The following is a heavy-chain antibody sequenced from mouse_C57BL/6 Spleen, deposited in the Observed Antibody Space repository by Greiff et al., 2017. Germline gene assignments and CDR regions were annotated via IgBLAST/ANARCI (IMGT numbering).Heavy chain of an antibody. CDR1: GYSITSGYY. D-gene: IGHD4-1*02. CDR3: ARELSTGFAY. CDR2: ISYDGSN. V-gene: IGHV3-6*01. J-gene: IGHJ3*01. Sequence: VQLKESGPGLVKPSQSLSLTCSVTGYSITSGYYWNWIRQFPGNKLEWMGYISYDGSNNYNPSLKNRISITRDTSKNQFFLKLNSVTTEDTATYYCARELSTGFAYWGQGTLVTVSA.